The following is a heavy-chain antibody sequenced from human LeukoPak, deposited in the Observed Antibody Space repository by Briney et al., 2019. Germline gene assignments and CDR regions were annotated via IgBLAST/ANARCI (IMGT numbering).Heavy chain of an antibody. CDR1: GGSISSGGYS. D-gene: IGHD3-10*01. V-gene: IGHV3-23*01. J-gene: IGHJ4*02. Sequence: PSETLSLTCAVSGGSISSGGYSWSWIRQPPGKGLEWVSAISGSGGSTYYADSVKGRFTISRDNSKNTLYLQMNSPRAEDTAVYYCVLWFGEVGFDYWGQGTLVTVSS. CDR2: ISGSGGST. CDR3: VLWFGEVGFDY.